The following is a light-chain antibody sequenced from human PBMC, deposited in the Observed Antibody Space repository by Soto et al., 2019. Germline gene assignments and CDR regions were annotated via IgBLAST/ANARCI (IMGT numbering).Light chain of an antibody. J-gene: IGKJ4*01. CDR2: WAS. CDR3: QQYYTIPLT. V-gene: IGKV4-1*01. Sequence: DIVMTQSPEFLAVSLGERATINCKSSQRLLYSSSNKSYLGWYQQKPGKPPKLLIYWASTRESGVPDRFSGSGSGTDFTLTITSLQAEDVAFYYCQQYYTIPLTVGGGTKVYIK. CDR1: QRLLYSSSNKSY.